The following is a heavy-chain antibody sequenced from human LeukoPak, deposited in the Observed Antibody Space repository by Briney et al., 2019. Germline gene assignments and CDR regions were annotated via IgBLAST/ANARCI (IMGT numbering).Heavy chain of an antibody. Sequence: ASVKVSCKASGDTFTGYYMHWVRQAPGQGLEWMGWINPNSGGTNYAQKFQGRVTMTRDTSISTAYMELSRLRSDDTAVYYCARDSDSSGWYWINWFDPWGQGTLVTVSS. CDR3: ARDSDSSGWYWINWFDP. V-gene: IGHV1-2*02. CDR1: GDTFTGYY. D-gene: IGHD6-19*01. J-gene: IGHJ5*02. CDR2: INPNSGGT.